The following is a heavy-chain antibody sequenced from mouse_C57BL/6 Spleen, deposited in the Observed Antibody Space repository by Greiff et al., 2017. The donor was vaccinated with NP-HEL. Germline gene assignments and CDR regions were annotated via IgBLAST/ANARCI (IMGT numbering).Heavy chain of an antibody. J-gene: IGHJ4*01. Sequence: EVQLQQSGPELVKPGASVKISCKASGYTFTDYYMNWVKQSHGKSLEWIGDINPNNGGTSYNQKFKGKATLTVDKSSSTAYMELRSLTSEDSAVYYCASESMVKMDYWGQGTSVTVSS. CDR3: ASESMVKMDY. CDR2: INPNNGGT. V-gene: IGHV1-26*01. CDR1: GYTFTDYY. D-gene: IGHD2-10*02.